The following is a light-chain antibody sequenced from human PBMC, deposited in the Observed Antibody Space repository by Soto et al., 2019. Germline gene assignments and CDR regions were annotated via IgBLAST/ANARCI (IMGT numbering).Light chain of an antibody. Sequence: DIQMTQCPSSLSAAVGDXXXXXXXASQSIGSYLNWYQQKPGKAPKLLMFATSYLQGGVPSRFSGSGSSTDFTLTINGLQPEDFATYYCQQSFSFPRTFGQGTKV. CDR3: QQSFSFPRT. CDR1: QSIGSY. J-gene: IGKJ1*01. V-gene: IGKV1-39*01. CDR2: ATS.